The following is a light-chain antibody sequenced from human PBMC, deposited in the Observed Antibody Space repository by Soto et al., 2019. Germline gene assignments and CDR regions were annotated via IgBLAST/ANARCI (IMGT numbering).Light chain of an antibody. Sequence: EIVLTQSPGTLSLSPGERATLSCRASQSVGGTYLSWYQQKPGQAPRLLIYGASRRATGIPDRFSGSGCGTDFTLTISGLEPEDFAVYYCQQYAGSPTWTFGQGTKVEIK. CDR2: GAS. V-gene: IGKV3-20*01. CDR3: QQYAGSPTWT. CDR1: QSVGGTY. J-gene: IGKJ1*01.